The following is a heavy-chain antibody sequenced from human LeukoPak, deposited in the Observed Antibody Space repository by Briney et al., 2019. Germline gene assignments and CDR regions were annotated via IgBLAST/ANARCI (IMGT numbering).Heavy chain of an antibody. D-gene: IGHD3-10*01. J-gene: IGHJ4*02. Sequence: SDTLSLTCGVSGSSISSTNWWAWIRQPPGKGLEWIGYIYYSGSTHYNPSLKSRVTMSVDTSKNQFSLKLSSVTAMDTAVYYCARKLDSYFPFDYWGQGTLVTVSS. CDR2: IYYSGST. CDR1: GSSISSTNW. CDR3: ARKLDSYFPFDY. V-gene: IGHV4-28*01.